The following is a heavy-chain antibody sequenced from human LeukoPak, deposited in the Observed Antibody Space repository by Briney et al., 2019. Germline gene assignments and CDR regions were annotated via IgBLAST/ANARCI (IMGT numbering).Heavy chain of an antibody. CDR2: ISDIGSI. D-gene: IGHD2/OR15-2a*01. J-gene: IGHJ4*02. V-gene: IGHV4-59*08. Sequence: SETLSLTCTVSGGSIRSYYWSWIRQPPGKGLEWIAYISDIGSINYNPSLKSRDTISLDTSKNQFSLKLSSVTAADTAVYYCAGHHPRNTVDFWGQGTLVTVSS. CDR3: AGHHPRNTVDF. CDR1: GGSIRSYY.